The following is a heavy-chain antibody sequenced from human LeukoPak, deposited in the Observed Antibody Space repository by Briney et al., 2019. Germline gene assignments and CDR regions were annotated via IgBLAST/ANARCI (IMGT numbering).Heavy chain of an antibody. J-gene: IGHJ4*02. Sequence: PSETLSLTCTVSGGSISSYYWSWIRQPAGKGLEWIGRIYTSGSTNYNPSLKSRVTMSVDTSKNQFSLKLSSVTAADTAVYYCARDGYCSSTSCYTGVDYWGQGTLVTVSS. CDR3: ARDGYCSSTSCYTGVDY. CDR2: IYTSGST. D-gene: IGHD2-2*03. CDR1: GGSISSYY. V-gene: IGHV4-4*07.